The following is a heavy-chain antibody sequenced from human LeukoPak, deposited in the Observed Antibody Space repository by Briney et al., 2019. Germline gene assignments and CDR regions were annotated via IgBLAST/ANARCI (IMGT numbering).Heavy chain of an antibody. CDR1: GYTFTGYY. V-gene: IGHV1-2*02. D-gene: IGHD2-21*02. CDR3: ARASFCGGDRYHYFDY. J-gene: IGHJ4*02. CDR2: INPNSGGT. Sequence: ASVKVSCKASGYTFTGYYMHWVRQATGQGLESMGWINPNSGGTNYAQKFQGRVTMTRDTSISTAYMELSRLKSDDTAVYYCARASFCGGDRYHYFDYWGQGTLVIVSS.